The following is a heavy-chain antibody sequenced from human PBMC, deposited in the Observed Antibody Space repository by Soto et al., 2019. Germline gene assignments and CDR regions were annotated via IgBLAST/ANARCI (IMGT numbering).Heavy chain of an antibody. D-gene: IGHD4-17*01. V-gene: IGHV1-18*01. CDR2: ISAYNGNT. J-gene: IGHJ6*02. Sequence: QVQLVQSGAEVKKPGASVKVSCKASGYTFTSYGISWVRQAPGQGLEWMGWISAYNGNTNYAQKLQGRVTMTTDTSTSTAYMERRSLRSDDTAVYYCARVGHTVTTPDEAYYYYGMDVWGQGTTVTVSS. CDR1: GYTFTSYG. CDR3: ARVGHTVTTPDEAYYYYGMDV.